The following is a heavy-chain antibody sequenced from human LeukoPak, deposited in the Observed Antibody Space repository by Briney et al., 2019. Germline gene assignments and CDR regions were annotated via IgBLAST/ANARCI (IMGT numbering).Heavy chain of an antibody. D-gene: IGHD2-2*01. J-gene: IGHJ3*02. Sequence: GGSLRLSCAASAFTFSSYWMSWVRQAPGKGLEWVANINQDGSGKYYVDSVKGRFTISRDNGKNSLYLQMNSLRAEDTAVYYCAREKRVVVPAAKAFDIWGQGTMVTVSS. CDR1: AFTFSSYW. CDR3: AREKRVVVPAAKAFDI. CDR2: INQDGSGK. V-gene: IGHV3-7*01.